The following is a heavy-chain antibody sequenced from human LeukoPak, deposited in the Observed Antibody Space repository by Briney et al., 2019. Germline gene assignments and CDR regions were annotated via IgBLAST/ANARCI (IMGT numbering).Heavy chain of an antibody. D-gene: IGHD6-6*01. V-gene: IGHV3-11*01. CDR1: GFTFSDYH. J-gene: IGHJ4*02. Sequence: PGGSLRLSCAASGFTFSDYHMSWIRQAPGKGLEWVSYISSSASTIYYADSEKGRFTISRDNAKNSLYLQMNSLRAEDTAVYYCARGAWRIAAFFDYWGQGTLVTVSS. CDR3: ARGAWRIAAFFDY. CDR2: ISSSASTI.